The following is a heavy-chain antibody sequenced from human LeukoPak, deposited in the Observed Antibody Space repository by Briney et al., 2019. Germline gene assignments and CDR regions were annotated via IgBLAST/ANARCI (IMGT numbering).Heavy chain of an antibody. Sequence: GGSLRLSCAASGFTFSSYWMSWVRQAPGKGLEWVANIKQDGSEKYYVDSVKGRFTISRDNAKNSLYLQMTSLRAEDTAVYYCARSTSKGYSYGPGAFDIWGQGTMVTVSS. CDR2: IKQDGSEK. J-gene: IGHJ3*02. V-gene: IGHV3-7*01. D-gene: IGHD5-18*01. CDR3: ARSTSKGYSYGPGAFDI. CDR1: GFTFSSYW.